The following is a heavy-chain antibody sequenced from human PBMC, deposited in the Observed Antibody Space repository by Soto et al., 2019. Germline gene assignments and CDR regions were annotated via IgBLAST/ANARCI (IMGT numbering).Heavy chain of an antibody. CDR2: IYFSGST. CDR1: GGSISGGTYY. D-gene: IGHD2-21*01. J-gene: IGHJ6*02. Sequence: QVQLQESGPGLVKPSQTLSLTCTVSGGSISGGTYYWSWIRQPPGQGLEWIGYIYFSGSTYYNPSLKSRVIISVDTSKNQFSLRLSCVTAADTAVYYCARGDWPTQMDVWGQGTTVTVSS. CDR3: ARGDWPTQMDV. V-gene: IGHV4-31*03.